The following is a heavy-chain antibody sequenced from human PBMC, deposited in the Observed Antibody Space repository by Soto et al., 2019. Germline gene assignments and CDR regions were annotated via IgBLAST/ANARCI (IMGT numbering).Heavy chain of an antibody. CDR3: ARDYYYDRSGPLDY. CDR2: IWYDGSNK. D-gene: IGHD3-22*01. CDR1: GFTFSSYG. J-gene: IGHJ4*02. Sequence: QVQLVESGGGVVQPGRSLRLSCAASGFTFSSYGMHWVRQAPGKGLEWVAVIWYDGSNKYYADSVKGRFTIYRDNSKNMLYLQMNRLRADDTAVYYCARDYYYDRSGPLDYWGQGTLVTVSS. V-gene: IGHV3-33*01.